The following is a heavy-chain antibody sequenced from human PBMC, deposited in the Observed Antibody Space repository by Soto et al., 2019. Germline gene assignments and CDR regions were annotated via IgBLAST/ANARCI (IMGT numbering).Heavy chain of an antibody. CDR2: ISYDGSNK. Sequence: PGGSLRLSCAASGFTFSSYAMHWVRQAPGKGLEWVAVISYDGSNKYYADSVKGRFTISRDNSKNTLYLQMNSLRAEDTAVYYCASPLALAARPDYYYGMDVWGQGTTVTVSS. CDR1: GFTFSSYA. V-gene: IGHV3-30-3*01. J-gene: IGHJ6*02. D-gene: IGHD6-6*01. CDR3: ASPLALAARPDYYYGMDV.